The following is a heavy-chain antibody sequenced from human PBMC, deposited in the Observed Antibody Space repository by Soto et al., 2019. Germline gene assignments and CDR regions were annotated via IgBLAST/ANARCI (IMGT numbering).Heavy chain of an antibody. J-gene: IGHJ6*03. CDR1: GFTFSSYA. V-gene: IGHV3-23*01. CDR2: ISGSGGST. Sequence: GGSLRLSCAASGFTFSSYAMSWVRQAPGKGLEWVSAISGSGGSTYYADSVKGRFTISRDNSKNTLYLQMNSLRAEDTAVYYCAEDGRDNWNYYYYMDVWGKGTTVTVSS. D-gene: IGHD1-20*01. CDR3: AEDGRDNWNYYYYMDV.